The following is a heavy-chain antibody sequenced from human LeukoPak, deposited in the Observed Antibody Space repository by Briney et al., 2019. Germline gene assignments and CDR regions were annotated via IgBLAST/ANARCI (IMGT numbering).Heavy chain of an antibody. J-gene: IGHJ4*02. CDR2: INPNNGGT. CDR1: GYTFTGYY. CDR3: ARDSGEVPDY. V-gene: IGHV1-2*02. D-gene: IGHD3-10*01. Sequence: ASVKVSCKASGYTFTGYYMHWVRQAPGQGLEWMGWINPNNGGTKHAQNFQGRVTMTRDTSISTAYMELDRLRFDDTAVYYCARDSGEVPDYWGQGTLVTVSS.